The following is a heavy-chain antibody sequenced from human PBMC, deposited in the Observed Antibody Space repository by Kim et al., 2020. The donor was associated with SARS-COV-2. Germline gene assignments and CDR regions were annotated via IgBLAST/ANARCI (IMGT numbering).Heavy chain of an antibody. CDR3: ARGTGQYYYGSGGYFDY. V-gene: IGHV4-59*09. D-gene: IGHD3-10*01. J-gene: IGHJ4*02. Sequence: LKSRVTIAVDTSKNQFSLKLSSVTAADTAVYYCARGTGQYYYGSGGYFDYWGQGTLVTVSS.